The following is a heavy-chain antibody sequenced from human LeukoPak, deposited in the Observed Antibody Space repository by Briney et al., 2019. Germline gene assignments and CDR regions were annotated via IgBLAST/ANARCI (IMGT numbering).Heavy chain of an antibody. CDR3: ARRTSIVVAGTRAYYYYGMDV. V-gene: IGHV1-8*01. D-gene: IGHD6-19*01. CDR2: MNPNSGNT. CDR1: GYTFTSYD. J-gene: IGHJ6*02. Sequence: ASVKVSCKASGYTFTSYDINWVRQATGQGLEWMGWMNPNSGNTGYAQKFQGRVTITRNTSISTAYMELSSLRSDDTAVYYCARRTSIVVAGTRAYYYYGMDVWGQGTTVTVSS.